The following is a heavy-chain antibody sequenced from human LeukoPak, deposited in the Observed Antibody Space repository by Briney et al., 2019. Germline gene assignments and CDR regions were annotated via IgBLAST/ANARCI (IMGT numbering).Heavy chain of an antibody. Sequence: PGGSLRLSCAASGILVSSNDMSWVRQAPGKGLEWVSVFYSGGRTDYTDSVKGRFTVSRDTSRNTLHLQMHSLRAEDTAVYFCAREVGYCSGGSCYSMEAFDYWGQGTLVTVSS. CDR1: GILVSSND. J-gene: IGHJ4*02. CDR3: AREVGYCSGGSCYSMEAFDY. CDR2: FYSGGRT. D-gene: IGHD2-15*01. V-gene: IGHV3-53*05.